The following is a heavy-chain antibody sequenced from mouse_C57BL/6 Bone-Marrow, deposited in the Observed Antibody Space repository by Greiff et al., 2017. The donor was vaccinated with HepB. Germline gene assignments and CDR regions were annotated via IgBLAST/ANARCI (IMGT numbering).Heavy chain of an antibody. V-gene: IGHV7-3*01. J-gene: IGHJ4*01. CDR1: GFTFTDYY. CDR3: ARYPLGLRRAMDY. CDR2: IRNKANGYTT. Sequence: EVQLVESGGGLVQPGGSLSLSCAASGFTFTDYYMSWVRQPPGKALEWLGFIRNKANGYTTEYSASVKGRFTISRDNSQSILYLQMNALRAEDSATYYCARYPLGLRRAMDYWGQGTSVTVSS. D-gene: IGHD2-2*01.